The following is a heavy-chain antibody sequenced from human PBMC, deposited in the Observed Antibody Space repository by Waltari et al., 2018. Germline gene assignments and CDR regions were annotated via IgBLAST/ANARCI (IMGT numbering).Heavy chain of an antibody. V-gene: IGHV4-38-2*01. CDR2: IYHSGST. CDR3: ARQPGSTYYDFWSGYYTSYYFDY. CDR1: GYSIRSGYY. J-gene: IGHJ4*02. Sequence: QVQLQESGPGLVKPSETLSLTCPFSGYSIRSGYYWGWIRQPPGKGLGWVGSIYHSGSTYYNPSLKSRVTISVDTSKNQFSLKLSSVTAADTAVYYCARQPGSTYYDFWSGYYTSYYFDYWGQGTLVTVSS. D-gene: IGHD3-3*01.